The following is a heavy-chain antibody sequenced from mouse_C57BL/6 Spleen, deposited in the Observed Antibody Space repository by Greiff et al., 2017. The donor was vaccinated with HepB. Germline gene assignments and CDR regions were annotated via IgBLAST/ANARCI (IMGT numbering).Heavy chain of an antibody. J-gene: IGHJ3*01. D-gene: IGHD3-2*02. V-gene: IGHV1-52*01. CDR3: ARGVDSSGYVAY. CDR1: GYTFTSYW. Sequence: VQLQQPGAELVRPGSSVKLSCKASGYTFTSYWMHWVKQRPIQGLEWIGNIDPSDSETHYNQKFKDKATLTVDKSSSTAYMQLSSLTSEDSAVYYCARGVDSSGYVAYWGQGTLVTVSA. CDR2: IDPSDSET.